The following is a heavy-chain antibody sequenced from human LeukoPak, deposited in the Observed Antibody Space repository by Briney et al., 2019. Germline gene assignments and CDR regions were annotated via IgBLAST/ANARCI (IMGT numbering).Heavy chain of an antibody. CDR2: IYYSGST. V-gene: IGHV4-59*12. CDR1: GGSISSYY. Sequence: SETLSLTCTVSGGSISSYYWSWIRQPPGKGLEWIGYIYYSGSTNYNPSLKSRVTISVDTSKNQFSLKLSSVTAADTAVYYCARDGPNYGQLDYWGQGTLVTVSS. J-gene: IGHJ4*02. D-gene: IGHD3-16*01. CDR3: ARDGPNYGQLDY.